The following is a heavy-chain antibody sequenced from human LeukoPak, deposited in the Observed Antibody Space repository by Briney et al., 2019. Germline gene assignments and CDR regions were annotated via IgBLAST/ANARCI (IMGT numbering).Heavy chain of an antibody. D-gene: IGHD3-22*01. V-gene: IGHV3-23*01. CDR1: GFTFSSYG. CDR3: AEDYYDSSGYYYFDY. J-gene: IGHJ4*02. CDR2: IGGSGTST. Sequence: GGSLRLSCAASGFTFSSYGMSWVRQAPGKGLEWVSAIGGSGTSTFYGDSVKGRFTISRDNSKNTLYLQMNSLRAEDTAVYYCAEDYYDSSGYYYFDYWGQGTLVTVSS.